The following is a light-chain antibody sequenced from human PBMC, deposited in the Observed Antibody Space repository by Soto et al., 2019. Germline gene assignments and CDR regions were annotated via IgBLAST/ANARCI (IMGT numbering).Light chain of an antibody. CDR1: QDIKY. Sequence: DIQMTQSPSSLSASVGDRVTITCQSSQDIKYLNWYQQKSGKAPELLIYDVSNLERGVPSRFSGSGSGTDFTLTISSLEPEDFATYYCQQYDHLSTFGQGTRLQI. CDR2: DVS. V-gene: IGKV1-33*01. J-gene: IGKJ2*01. CDR3: QQYDHLST.